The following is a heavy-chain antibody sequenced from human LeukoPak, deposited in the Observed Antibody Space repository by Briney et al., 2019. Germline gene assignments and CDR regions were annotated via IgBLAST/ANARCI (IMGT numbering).Heavy chain of an antibody. CDR3: ATYDSSGYLDY. Sequence: GGSLRLSCAASGFTFGDYAMHWVRQAPRKGVEWVSGISWNSDSIGYADSVKGRFTISRDNAKNSLYLQMNSLRAEDTALYYCATYDSSGYLDYWGQGTLVTVSS. CDR1: GFTFGDYA. D-gene: IGHD3-22*01. J-gene: IGHJ4*02. CDR2: ISWNSDSI. V-gene: IGHV3-9*01.